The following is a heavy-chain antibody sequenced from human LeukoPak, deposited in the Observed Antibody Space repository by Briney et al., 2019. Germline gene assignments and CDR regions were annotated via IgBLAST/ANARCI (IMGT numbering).Heavy chain of an antibody. Sequence: PSETLSLTCTVSGGSISSGSYYWNWLRQPAGKGLEWIGRIYTSGSTNYNPSLKSRVTISVDTSKNQFSLKLSSVTAADTAVYYCARDGYGGHYYYYYYMDVWGKGTTVTVSS. V-gene: IGHV4-61*02. CDR3: ARDGYGGHYYYYYYMDV. J-gene: IGHJ6*03. CDR1: GGSISSGSYY. CDR2: IYTSGST. D-gene: IGHD5-18*01.